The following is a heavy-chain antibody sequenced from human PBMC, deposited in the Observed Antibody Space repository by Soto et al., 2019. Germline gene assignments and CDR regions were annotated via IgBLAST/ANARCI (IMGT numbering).Heavy chain of an antibody. J-gene: IGHJ4*02. Sequence: SETLSLTCTVSGGSVSSGSYYWSWIRQPPGKGLEWIGYIYYSGSTNYNPSLKSRVTISVDTSKNQFSLKLSSVTAADTAVYYCARGRPIVVVITQPVFDYWGQGTLVAVSS. CDR3: ARGRPIVVVITQPVFDY. CDR1: GGSVSSGSYY. CDR2: IYYSGST. D-gene: IGHD3-22*01. V-gene: IGHV4-61*01.